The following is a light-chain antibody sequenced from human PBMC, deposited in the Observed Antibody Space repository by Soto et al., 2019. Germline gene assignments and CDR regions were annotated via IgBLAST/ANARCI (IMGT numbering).Light chain of an antibody. V-gene: IGKV3-20*01. CDR1: QSVASAY. Sequence: EIVLTQAPGILSLSPGDRATLSCRASQSVASAYLVWYQQNPGQAPRLLIYGASSRATVIPDRFSGSGARTYFTLTISRLEPEDFAVYYCQQDGSSPLTFGGGTRVDI. J-gene: IGKJ4*01. CDR3: QQDGSSPLT. CDR2: GAS.